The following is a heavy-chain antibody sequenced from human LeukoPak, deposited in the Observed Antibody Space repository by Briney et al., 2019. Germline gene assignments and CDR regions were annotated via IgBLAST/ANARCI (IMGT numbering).Heavy chain of an antibody. V-gene: IGHV4-34*01. CDR1: GGSFSGYY. CDR2: INHSGST. D-gene: IGHD3-9*01. Sequence: SETLSLTCAVYGGSFSGYYWSWIRQPPGKGLEWIGEINHSGSTKYNPSLKSRVTISVDTSKNQFSLKLSSVTAADTAMYYCAREAYDVLTSDWFDPWGQGTLVTVSS. CDR3: AREAYDVLTSDWFDP. J-gene: IGHJ5*02.